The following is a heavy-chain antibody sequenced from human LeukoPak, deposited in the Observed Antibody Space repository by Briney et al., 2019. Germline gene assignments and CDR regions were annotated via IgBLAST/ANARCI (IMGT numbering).Heavy chain of an antibody. Sequence: PSETLSLTCTVSGGSISGHYWSWIRQPPGKGLKWIGYIYYRGSTNYNPSLKSRVTISVDTSKNQFSLKLSSVTAADTAVYCARGRGTGHCGCSTSFDYWGQGTLVTVSS. CDR1: GGSISGHY. D-gene: IGHD6-19*01. J-gene: IGHJ4*02. CDR2: IYYRGST. V-gene: IGHV4-59*11. CDR3: ARGRGTGHCGCSTSFDY.